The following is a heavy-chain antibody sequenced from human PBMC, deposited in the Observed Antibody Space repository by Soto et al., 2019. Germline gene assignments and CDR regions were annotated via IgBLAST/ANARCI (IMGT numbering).Heavy chain of an antibody. V-gene: IGHV3-30-3*01. J-gene: IGHJ6*02. CDR1: GFTFSSYA. CDR3: AKDVVVGATTGLGDYYYYYGMDV. Sequence: GGSLRLSCAASGFTFSSYAMHWVRQAPGKGLEWVAVISYDGSNKYYADSVKGRFTISRDNSKNTLYLQMNSLRAEDTAVYYCAKDVVVGATTGLGDYYYYYGMDVWGQGTTVTVSS. D-gene: IGHD1-26*01. CDR2: ISYDGSNK.